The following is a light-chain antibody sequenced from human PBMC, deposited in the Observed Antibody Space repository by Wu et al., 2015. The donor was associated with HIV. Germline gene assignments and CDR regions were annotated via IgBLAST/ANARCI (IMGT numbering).Light chain of an antibody. CDR3: QHYDLPLST. Sequence: DIQMTQSPSSLSAFVGDRVTITCRASQSISTFLNWYQQKPGKAPKLLIYAASTLQTGVPSRFSGSGSGTDFTLTIDSLQPEDFATYYCQHYDLPLSTFGQGTKLEI. CDR1: QSISTF. CDR2: AAS. V-gene: IGKV1-39*01. J-gene: IGKJ2*02.